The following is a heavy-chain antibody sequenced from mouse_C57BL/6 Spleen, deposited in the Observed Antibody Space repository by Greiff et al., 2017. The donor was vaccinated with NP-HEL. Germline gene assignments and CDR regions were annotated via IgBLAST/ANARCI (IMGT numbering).Heavy chain of an antibody. CDR3: ARTGRDDGYFDV. CDR1: GYSFTGYY. CDR2: INPSTGGT. D-gene: IGHD2-3*01. J-gene: IGHJ1*03. Sequence: EVQLQQSGPELVKPGASVKISCKASGYSFTGYYMNWVKQSPEKSLEWIGEINPSTGGTTYNQKFNAKATLTVDKSSSTAYMQLKSRRSEESAVYYCARTGRDDGYFDVWGTGTTVTVSS. V-gene: IGHV1-42*01.